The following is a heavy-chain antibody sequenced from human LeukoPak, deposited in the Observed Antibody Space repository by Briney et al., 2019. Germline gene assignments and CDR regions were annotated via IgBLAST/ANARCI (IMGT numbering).Heavy chain of an antibody. CDR2: INHSGST. V-gene: IGHV4-34*01. Sequence: SETLSLTCAVYGGSFSGYYWSWIRQPPGKGLEWIGEINHSGSTNYNPSLKSRVTISVDTSKNQFSLKLSSVTAADTAVYYCARGEFLDNWFDPWGQGTLVTVSS. D-gene: IGHD3-10*01. J-gene: IGHJ5*02. CDR3: ARGEFLDNWFDP. CDR1: GGSFSGYY.